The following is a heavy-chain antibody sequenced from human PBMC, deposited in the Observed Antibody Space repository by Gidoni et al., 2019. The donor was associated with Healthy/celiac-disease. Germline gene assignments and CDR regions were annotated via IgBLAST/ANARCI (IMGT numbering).Heavy chain of an antibody. D-gene: IGHD2-2*01. CDR3: AKDLSVVVPAASGDY. CDR1: GFTFSSSA. CDR2: ISGSGGST. J-gene: IGHJ4*02. Sequence: EVQLLESGGGLVQPGGSLRLSCAASGFTFSSSAMSWVGQAPGKGLEWVSAISGSGGSTYYADSVKGRFTISRDNSKNTLYLQMNSLRAEDTAVYYGAKDLSVVVPAASGDYWGQGTLVTVSS. V-gene: IGHV3-23*01.